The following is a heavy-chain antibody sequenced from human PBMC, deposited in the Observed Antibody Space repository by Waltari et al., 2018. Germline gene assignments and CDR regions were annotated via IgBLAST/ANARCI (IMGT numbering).Heavy chain of an antibody. CDR2: SSAYNGNT. J-gene: IGHJ4*02. CDR3: ARLTGTTNFDY. V-gene: IGHV1-18*01. Sequence: QVQLVQSGAEVKKPGASVKVSCKASGYTFTSQGHSQVRQAPGQGLAWKGWSSAYNGNTNYAQKLQGRVTMTTDTSTSTAYMELRSLRSDDTAVYYCARLTGTTNFDYWGQGTLVTVSS. D-gene: IGHD1-7*01. CDR1: GYTFTSQG.